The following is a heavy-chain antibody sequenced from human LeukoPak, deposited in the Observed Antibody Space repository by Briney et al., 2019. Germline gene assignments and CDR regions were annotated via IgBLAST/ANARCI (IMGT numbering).Heavy chain of an antibody. CDR3: ANGRSTYYYGMDV. CDR2: ISGSGGST. D-gene: IGHD1-14*01. V-gene: IGHV3-23*01. J-gene: IGHJ6*02. Sequence: GGSLRLSCAASGFTFSSYAMSWVRQAPGKGLEWVSAISGSGGSTYYTDSVKGRFTISRDNSKNTLYLQMNSLRAEDTAVYYCANGRSTYYYGMDVWGQGTTVTVSS. CDR1: GFTFSSYA.